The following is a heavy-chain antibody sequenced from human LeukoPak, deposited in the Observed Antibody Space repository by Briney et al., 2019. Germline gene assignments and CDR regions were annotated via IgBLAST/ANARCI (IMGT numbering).Heavy chain of an antibody. CDR1: GFTFSSYS. V-gene: IGHV3-48*01. Sequence: GGSLRLSCAASGFTFSSYSMNWVRQAPGKGLEWVSYISSSSSTIYYADSVKGRFTISRDNAKNSLYPQMNSLRAEDTAVYYCARDLAGVYYYMDVWGKGTTVTVSS. CDR3: ARDLAGVYYYMDV. CDR2: ISSSSSTI. J-gene: IGHJ6*03. D-gene: IGHD3-10*01.